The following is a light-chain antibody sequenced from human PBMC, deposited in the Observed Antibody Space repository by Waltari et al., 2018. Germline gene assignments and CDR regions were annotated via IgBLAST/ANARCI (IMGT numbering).Light chain of an antibody. CDR1: ALPNQY. J-gene: IGLJ1*01. V-gene: IGLV3-25*03. CDR2: KDN. Sequence: SYELTRPPSVSVSPGQTARITCSGNALPNQYGNWYQQKPGQAPVVVVYKDNKRPSGIPERCSGSSSGTTVTLTISGVQAEDEADYYCQSADSSGSYEVFGTGTKVSVL. CDR3: QSADSSGSYEV.